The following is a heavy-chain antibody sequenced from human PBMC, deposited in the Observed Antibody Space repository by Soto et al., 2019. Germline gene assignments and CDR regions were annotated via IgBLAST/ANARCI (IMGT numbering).Heavy chain of an antibody. J-gene: IGHJ6*02. CDR1: GFTFSSYS. D-gene: IGHD3-10*01. CDR3: ARAFYGSGSYDGMDV. V-gene: IGHV3-48*02. CDR2: ISSSSSTI. Sequence: GSLRLSCAASGFTFSSYSMNWVRQAPGKGLEWVSYISSSSSTIYYADSVKGRFTISRDNAKNSLYLQMNSLRDEDTAVYYCARAFYGSGSYDGMDVRGQGTTVTVSS.